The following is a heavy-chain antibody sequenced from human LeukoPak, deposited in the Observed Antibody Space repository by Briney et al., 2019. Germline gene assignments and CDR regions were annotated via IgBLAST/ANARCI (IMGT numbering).Heavy chain of an antibody. CDR3: ARGRWLQLPDR. V-gene: IGHV3-7*01. CDR1: GFTFSSYW. D-gene: IGHD5-24*01. J-gene: IGHJ5*02. CDR2: IKQDGSEK. Sequence: PGGSLRLSCAASGFTFSSYWMSWVRQAPGKGLEWVANIKQDGSEKYYVDSVKGRFNISRDSAKNSLYLQMNSLRAEDTTVYYCARGRWLQLPDRWGQGTLVTVSS.